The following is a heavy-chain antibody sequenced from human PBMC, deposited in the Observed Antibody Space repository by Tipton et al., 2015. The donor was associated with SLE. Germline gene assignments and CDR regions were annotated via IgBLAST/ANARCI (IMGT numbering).Heavy chain of an antibody. J-gene: IGHJ3*02. CDR3: ARDRAPPPFDI. Sequence: RSLRLSCAASGFTFDDYAMHWVRQAPGKGLEWVSGISWNSGSIGYADSVKGRFTISRDNDKNSLYLQMNSLRAEDTALYYCARDRAPPPFDIWGQGTMVTVSS. V-gene: IGHV3-9*01. CDR1: GFTFDDYA. CDR2: ISWNSGSI.